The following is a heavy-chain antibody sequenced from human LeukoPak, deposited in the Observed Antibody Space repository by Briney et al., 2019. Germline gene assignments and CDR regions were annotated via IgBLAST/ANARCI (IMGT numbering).Heavy chain of an antibody. Sequence: SETLSLTCAVYGGSFSGYYWSWIRQPPGKGLEWIGEINHSGSTNYNPSLKSRVTISVDTSKNQFSLKLSSVTAADTAVYYCAREIVVVTATVFDYWGQGTLVTVSS. CDR2: INHSGST. CDR3: AREIVVVTATVFDY. J-gene: IGHJ4*02. CDR1: GGSFSGYY. V-gene: IGHV4-34*01. D-gene: IGHD2-21*02.